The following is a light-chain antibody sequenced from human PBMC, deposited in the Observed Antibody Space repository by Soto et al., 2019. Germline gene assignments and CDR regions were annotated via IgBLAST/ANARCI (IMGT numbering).Light chain of an antibody. CDR2: AAC. Sequence: IHVTMSPASVSVSMGDSVTITCRASQGISNYVGWYQQKPGKAPKLLIYAACTVQTGLPSRFSGGGSGTDFTLTITILQPEDFATYCCQQLTVYPSTFGGGTKLDIK. V-gene: IGKV1-9*01. CDR3: QQLTVYPST. CDR1: QGISNY. J-gene: IGKJ4*01.